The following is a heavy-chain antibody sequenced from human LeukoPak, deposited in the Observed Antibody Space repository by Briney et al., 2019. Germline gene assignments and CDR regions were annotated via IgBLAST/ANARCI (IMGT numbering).Heavy chain of an antibody. Sequence: TGGSLRLSCAASGFTFRSYWMAWVHQAPGKGLEWVANIKEDESAKHQADSVKGRFTISRDNAQNSVYLQMSSLRGEDTAVYYCARDVGGSLDYWGQGTLVTVSS. CDR2: IKEDESAK. CDR1: GFTFRSYW. D-gene: IGHD1-26*01. V-gene: IGHV3-7*01. J-gene: IGHJ4*02. CDR3: ARDVGGSLDY.